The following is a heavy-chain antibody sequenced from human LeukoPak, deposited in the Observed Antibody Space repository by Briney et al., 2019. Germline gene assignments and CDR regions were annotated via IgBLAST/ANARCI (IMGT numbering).Heavy chain of an antibody. D-gene: IGHD2-15*01. CDR3: ARVVARPGGAFDI. CDR1: GGSISNSSYY. CDR2: IYYSGST. Sequence: SETLSLTCTVSGGSISNSSYYWGWIRQPPGKGLEWIGSIYYSGSTYYNPSLKSRVTISVDTSKNQFSLKLSPVTAADTAVYYCARVVARPGGAFDIWGQGTMVTVSS. V-gene: IGHV4-39*01. J-gene: IGHJ3*02.